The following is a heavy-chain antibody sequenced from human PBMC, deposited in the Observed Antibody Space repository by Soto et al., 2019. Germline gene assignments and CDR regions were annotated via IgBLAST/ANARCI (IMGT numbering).Heavy chain of an antibody. V-gene: IGHV3-48*02. CDR3: ATWAIAVGGEGF. CDR2: ISSTGDLI. CDR1: GFSVSDYS. D-gene: IGHD2-21*01. J-gene: IGHJ4*02. Sequence: GGSLRLSCTSSGFSVSDYSVNWVRQAPGKGLEWISYISSTGDLILYADSVKGRFTIARDIAKNSLYLQMDTLRDEDSAVYYCATWAIAVGGEGFWGPGTLVTVSS.